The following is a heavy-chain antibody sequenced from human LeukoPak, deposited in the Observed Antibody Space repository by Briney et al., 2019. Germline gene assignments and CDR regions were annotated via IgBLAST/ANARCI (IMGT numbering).Heavy chain of an antibody. CDR2: IYTSGGT. D-gene: IGHD3-3*01. J-gene: IGHJ6*02. Sequence: SETLSLTCTVSGGSISSYYWSWIRQPAGKGLEWIGRIYTSGGTNYNPSLKSRVTMSVDTSKSQFSLKLSSVTAADTAVYYCARDRGERPYYDFWSGSEPYYYYYGMDVWGQGTTVTVSS. V-gene: IGHV4-4*07. CDR3: ARDRGERPYYDFWSGSEPYYYYYGMDV. CDR1: GGSISSYY.